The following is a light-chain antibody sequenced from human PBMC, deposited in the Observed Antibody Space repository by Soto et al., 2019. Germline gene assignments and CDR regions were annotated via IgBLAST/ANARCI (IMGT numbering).Light chain of an antibody. CDR1: QSVSSSY. CDR3: QQYNDWPPRWT. CDR2: VAS. J-gene: IGKJ1*01. V-gene: IGKV3-15*01. Sequence: EIVLTQSPGTLSLSPGERATLSCRASQSVSSSYLAWYQQKPGQAPRLLIYVASTRATGIPARFSGSGSGTEFTLTINSLQSEDFAVYYCQQYNDWPPRWTFGQGTKVDI.